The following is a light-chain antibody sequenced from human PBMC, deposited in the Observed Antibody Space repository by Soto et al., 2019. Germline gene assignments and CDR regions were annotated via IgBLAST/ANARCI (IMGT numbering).Light chain of an antibody. CDR3: MQALQTPPT. J-gene: IGKJ5*01. CDR1: QSLLHSNGYNY. Sequence: DIVMTQSPLSLPVTPREPASISCRSSQSLLHSNGYNYLDWYLQKPGQSPQLLIYLDSNRASGVPDRFSGSGSGTDFTLKISRVEAEDVGVYYCMQALQTPPTFGQGTRLEIK. V-gene: IGKV2-28*01. CDR2: LDS.